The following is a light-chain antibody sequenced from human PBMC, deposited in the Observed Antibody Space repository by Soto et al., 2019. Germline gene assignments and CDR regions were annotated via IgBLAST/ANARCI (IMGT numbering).Light chain of an antibody. CDR2: RNN. CDR3: AAWDDSLSGLV. Sequence: QSVLTQPPSASGTPGQRVTISCSGSSSNIGNHYVYWYQQLPGTAPKLLIYRNNHRPSGVPDRFSGSKSGTSASLAISGLRSEDEVDYYCAAWDDSLSGLVFGAGTKLT. J-gene: IGLJ1*01. CDR1: SSNIGNHY. V-gene: IGLV1-47*01.